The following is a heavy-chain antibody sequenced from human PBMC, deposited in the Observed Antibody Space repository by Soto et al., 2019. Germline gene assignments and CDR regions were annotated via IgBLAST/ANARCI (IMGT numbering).Heavy chain of an antibody. Sequence: QVQLVQSGAEVKKPVASVKVSCKASGYTFTSYYMHWVRQAPGQGLEWMGIINPSGGSTSYAQKFQGRVTMTRDTSTSTVYIELSSLRSEDTVVYYCATYGTCPMTIIWPPDVWGQGTTVTVSS. CDR1: GYTFTSYY. J-gene: IGHJ6*02. CDR3: ATYGTCPMTIIWPPDV. D-gene: IGHD3-10*01. V-gene: IGHV1-46*01. CDR2: INPSGGST.